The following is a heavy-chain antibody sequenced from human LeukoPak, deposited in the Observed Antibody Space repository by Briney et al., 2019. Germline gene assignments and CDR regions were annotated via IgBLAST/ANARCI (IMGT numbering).Heavy chain of an antibody. J-gene: IGHJ6*02. D-gene: IGHD3-16*01. CDR3: ERGGGLDV. V-gene: IGHV3-7*03. Sequence: GGSLRLSCAASGFTFSSYWMNWARQAPGKGLEWVASINHNGNVNYYVDSVKGRFTISRDNAKNSLYLQMSNLRAEDTAVYFCERGGGLDVWGQGATVTVSS. CDR1: GFTFSSYW. CDR2: INHNGNVN.